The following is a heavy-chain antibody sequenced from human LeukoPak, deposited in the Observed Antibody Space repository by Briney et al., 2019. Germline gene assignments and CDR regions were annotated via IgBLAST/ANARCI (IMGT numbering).Heavy chain of an antibody. V-gene: IGHV4-61*01. CDR1: GGSITSNNYY. D-gene: IGHD1-26*01. CDR3: ARNGGSYTFDI. Sequence: SETLSLTCTVSGGSITSNNYYWSWIRQPPGKGLEWIGYIYYTGSTNYNPSLKSRVTMSVDTSKNQFSLKLSSVTAADTAVYYCARNGGSYTFDIWGQGTLVTVSS. CDR2: IYYTGST. J-gene: IGHJ3*02.